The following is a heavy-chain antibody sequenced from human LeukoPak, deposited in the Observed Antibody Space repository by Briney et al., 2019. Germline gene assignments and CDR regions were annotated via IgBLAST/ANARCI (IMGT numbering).Heavy chain of an antibody. Sequence: GGSLRLSCAASGFTFSSYAMSWVRQAPGKGLGWVSAISGSGGSTYYADSVKGRYTISRDNSKNTLYLQMNSLRAEDTAVYYCAKVSPYGDYEDYWGQGTLVTVSS. V-gene: IGHV3-23*01. CDR2: ISGSGGST. CDR1: GFTFSSYA. CDR3: AKVSPYGDYEDY. J-gene: IGHJ4*02. D-gene: IGHD4-17*01.